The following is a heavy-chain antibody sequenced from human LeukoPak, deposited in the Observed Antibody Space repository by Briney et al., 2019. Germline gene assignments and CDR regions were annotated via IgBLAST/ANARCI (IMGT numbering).Heavy chain of an antibody. Sequence: GTSLRLSCVASGFTFTNYAMSWVRQAPGKGLEWVSAITGSDGTSHYADSVKGRFTISRDNSKNTLYLQVNSLRAKDTAVYYCAKWGDYDILTGYYVPDYWGQGTLVTVSS. D-gene: IGHD3-9*01. V-gene: IGHV3-23*01. CDR1: GFTFTNYA. J-gene: IGHJ4*02. CDR2: ITGSDGTS. CDR3: AKWGDYDILTGYYVPDY.